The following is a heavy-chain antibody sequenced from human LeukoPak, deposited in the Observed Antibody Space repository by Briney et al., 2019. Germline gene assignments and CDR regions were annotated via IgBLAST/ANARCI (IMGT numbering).Heavy chain of an antibody. Sequence: GGSLRLSCAASGFTFSGYAMSWVRQAPGKGLEWVSGISGSGDGTYYADSVKGRFTISRDNTNDTLYLQMNSLRPEDTAVYYCAKDGTYYDFWIRYPFDFWGQGTLVTVSS. CDR3: AKDGTYYDFWIRYPFDF. CDR1: GFTFSGYA. V-gene: IGHV3-23*01. CDR2: ISGSGDGT. D-gene: IGHD3-3*01. J-gene: IGHJ4*02.